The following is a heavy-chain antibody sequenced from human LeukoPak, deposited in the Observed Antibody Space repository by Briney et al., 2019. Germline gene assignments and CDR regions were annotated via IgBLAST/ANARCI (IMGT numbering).Heavy chain of an antibody. V-gene: IGHV4-34*01. J-gene: IGHJ3*02. CDR2: IHYIGSM. CDR3: ARPRYFYDDSGHTDM. Sequence: SETLSLTCGVYGGSFRGDYWTWSRQSPGKGREWSGEIHYIGSMDYNPSLKSRVTISVVTSKRRFSLNLTSVTDADTAVYYCARPRYFYDDSGHTDMWGQGTKVTVSS. D-gene: IGHD3-22*01. CDR1: GGSFRGDY.